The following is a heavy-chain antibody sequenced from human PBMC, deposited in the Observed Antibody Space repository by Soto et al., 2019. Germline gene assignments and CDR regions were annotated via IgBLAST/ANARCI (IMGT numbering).Heavy chain of an antibody. CDR2: IYYSGSA. J-gene: IGHJ3*02. Sequence: QVQLQESGPGLVKPSETLSLTCTVSGGSISSYYWSWIRQPPGKGLEWIGSIYYSGSANYNASLKSRVTISGATSKSQCALKLSSVTAADTAVYYCARHVGDYDGFDIWGQGTMVTVSS. V-gene: IGHV4-59*08. CDR3: ARHVGDYDGFDI. D-gene: IGHD4-17*01. CDR1: GGSISSYY.